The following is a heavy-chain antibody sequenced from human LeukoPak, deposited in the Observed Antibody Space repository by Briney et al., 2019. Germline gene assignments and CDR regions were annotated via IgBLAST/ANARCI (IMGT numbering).Heavy chain of an antibody. D-gene: IGHD6-19*01. CDR1: GFTFSSYG. CDR2: MRYDGGNK. J-gene: IGHJ4*02. Sequence: GGSLRLSCAASGFTFSSYGMHWVRQAPGRGLEWVAFMRYDGGNKYYADSVKGRFSISRDNSKNTLYLEMNSLRAEDTAVYHCAKDSNPGLAVVGPDYWGQGTLVTVSS. V-gene: IGHV3-30*02. CDR3: AKDSNPGLAVVGPDY.